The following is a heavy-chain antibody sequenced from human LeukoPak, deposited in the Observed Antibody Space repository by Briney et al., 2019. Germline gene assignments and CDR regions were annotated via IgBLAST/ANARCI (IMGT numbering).Heavy chain of an antibody. D-gene: IGHD5-12*01. CDR1: GFTFSSYS. Sequence: GGSLSLSWAASGFTFSSYSMNWVRQAPGKGVEWVSSISSSSSYIYYADSVKGRFTISRDSAKISLYLQMNSLRAEDTAVYYCARDSGYWVYWGQGTLVTVSS. CDR2: ISSSSSYI. J-gene: IGHJ4*02. CDR3: ARDSGYWVY. V-gene: IGHV3-21*01.